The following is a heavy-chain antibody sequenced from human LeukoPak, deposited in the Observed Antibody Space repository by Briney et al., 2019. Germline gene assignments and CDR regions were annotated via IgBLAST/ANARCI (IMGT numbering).Heavy chain of an antibody. V-gene: IGHV3-48*03. CDR3: ARERGGGYFDY. J-gene: IGHJ4*02. Sequence: GGSLRLSCAASGFTFSEFEINWVRQAPGKGLEWISYISYRGSTDYYADSVRGRFTISRDNANQSVFLQMNSLRVEDTAVYFCARERGGGYFDYWGQGILVTVPS. CDR1: GFTFSEFE. CDR2: ISYRGSTD. D-gene: IGHD3-10*01.